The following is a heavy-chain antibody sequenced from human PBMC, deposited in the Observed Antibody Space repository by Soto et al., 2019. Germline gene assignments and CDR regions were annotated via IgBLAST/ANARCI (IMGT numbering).Heavy chain of an antibody. CDR1: GFTFSSYA. D-gene: IGHD3-10*01. V-gene: IGHV3-64D*08. Sequence: GSLRLSCSASGFTFSSYAMHWVRQAPGKGLEYVSAISSNGGSTYYADSVKGRFTISRDNSKNTLYLQMSSLRAEDTAVYYCVKDHYYGSGSYYPPDFDYWGQGTLVTVSS. CDR3: VKDHYYGSGSYYPPDFDY. J-gene: IGHJ4*02. CDR2: ISSNGGST.